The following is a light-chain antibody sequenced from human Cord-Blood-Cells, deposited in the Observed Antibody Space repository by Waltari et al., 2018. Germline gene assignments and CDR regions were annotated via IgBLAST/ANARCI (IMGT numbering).Light chain of an antibody. V-gene: IGKV1-39*01. CDR3: QQSYSTPIT. Sequence: DIQMTQSPPSLPASVGDRVTITCRASQSISSYLNWYQQNPGKAPKLLIYAASSLQSGVPSRFSGSGSGTDFTLTSSSLQPEDFATYYCQQSYSTPITFGQGTRLEIK. CDR2: AAS. J-gene: IGKJ5*01. CDR1: QSISSY.